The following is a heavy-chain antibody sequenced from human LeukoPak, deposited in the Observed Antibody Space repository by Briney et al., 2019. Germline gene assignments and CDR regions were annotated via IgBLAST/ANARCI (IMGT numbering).Heavy chain of an antibody. CDR3: ARDLEYGGNSKIPDY. Sequence: ASVKVSCKASGYTLTGYYMHWVRQAPGQGLEWMGWINPNSGGTNYAQKFQGRVTMTRDTSISTAYMELSRLRSDDTAVYYCARDLEYGGNSKIPDYWGQGTLVTVSS. CDR1: GYTLTGYY. V-gene: IGHV1-2*02. D-gene: IGHD4-23*01. J-gene: IGHJ4*02. CDR2: INPNSGGT.